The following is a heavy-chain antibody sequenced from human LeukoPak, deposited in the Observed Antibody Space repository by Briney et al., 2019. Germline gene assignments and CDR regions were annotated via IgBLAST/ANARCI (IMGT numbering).Heavy chain of an antibody. CDR2: IKEDESEK. Sequence: GSLRLSCVASGFTFSSYWMSWVRQAPGKGLEWVAKIKEDESEKYYVDSVKGRFTISRDNAKNSVYLQMNSLRAEDTALYYCARGVYAYYYWGQGTLVTVSS. V-gene: IGHV3-7*01. CDR3: ARGVYAYYY. J-gene: IGHJ4*02. CDR1: GFTFSSYW. D-gene: IGHD3-16*01.